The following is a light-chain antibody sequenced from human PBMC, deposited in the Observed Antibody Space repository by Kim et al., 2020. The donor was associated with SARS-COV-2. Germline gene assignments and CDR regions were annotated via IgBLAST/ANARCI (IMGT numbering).Light chain of an antibody. CDR1: SSDIGSNT. CDR2: GNS. Sequence: GERVTISGSGSSSDIGSNTVDWYQQLPRSAPKLLISGNSQRASGVPDRFSGSQSGTSASLAISGLQSEDEADYHCAAWDDSVNGVVFGGGTQLTVL. CDR3: AAWDDSVNGVV. J-gene: IGLJ3*02. V-gene: IGLV1-44*01.